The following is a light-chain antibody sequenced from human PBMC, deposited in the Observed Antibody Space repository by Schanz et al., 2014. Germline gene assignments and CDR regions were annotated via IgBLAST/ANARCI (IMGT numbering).Light chain of an antibody. CDR2: DVS. CDR1: SSDVGSYNY. V-gene: IGLV2-14*01. J-gene: IGLJ1*01. CDR3: SSYRRTATVAV. Sequence: QSALTQPRSVSGSPGQSVTISCTGTSSDVGSYNYVSWYQQHPGKAPKLMIYDVSNRPSGVSNRFSGSKSGNTASLTISGLQAEDEADYYCSSYRRTATVAVFGTGTKLTVL.